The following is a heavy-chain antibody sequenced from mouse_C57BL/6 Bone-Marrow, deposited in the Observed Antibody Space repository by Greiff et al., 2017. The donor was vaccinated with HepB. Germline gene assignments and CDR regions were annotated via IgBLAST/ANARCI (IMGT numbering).Heavy chain of an antibody. J-gene: IGHJ3*01. Sequence: EVNVVESGGDLVKPGGSLKLSCAASGFTFSSYGMSWVRQTPDKRLEWVATISSGGSYTYYPDSVKGRFTISRDNAKNTLYLQMSSLKSEDTAMYYCARHDYDEVLAYWGQGTLVTVSA. CDR1: GFTFSSYG. V-gene: IGHV5-6*01. CDR2: ISSGGSYT. CDR3: ARHDYDEVLAY. D-gene: IGHD2-4*01.